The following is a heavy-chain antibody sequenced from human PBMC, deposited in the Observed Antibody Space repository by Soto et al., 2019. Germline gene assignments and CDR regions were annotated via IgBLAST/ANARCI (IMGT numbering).Heavy chain of an antibody. J-gene: IGHJ4*02. V-gene: IGHV1-69*01. CDR1: GGLFSSFA. CDR3: SRGGGPYVWFNEF. D-gene: IGHD3-16*01. Sequence: QEQLVQSGDEVKKPGSSVKVSCKDSGGLFSSFAISWVRQSPGQGLEWMGGIIPVFGTTNYAQKFQGRVTINADESTNTADMELSSLTSDYTAMYYCSRGGGPYVWFNEFWGQGTQGTVSS. CDR2: IIPVFGTT.